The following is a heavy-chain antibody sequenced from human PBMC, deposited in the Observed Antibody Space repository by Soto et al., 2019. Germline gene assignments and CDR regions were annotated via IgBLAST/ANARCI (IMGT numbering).Heavy chain of an antibody. D-gene: IGHD3-3*01. Sequence: AGGSLRLSCAASGFTFSIYSMNWVRQAPGKGLEWVPSISSSSSYIYYADSVKGRFTISRDNAKNSLYLQMNSLRAEDTAVYYCARVKRSGVSLGAFDIWGQGTMVTV. CDR3: ARVKRSGVSLGAFDI. CDR2: ISSSSSYI. V-gene: IGHV3-21*01. J-gene: IGHJ3*02. CDR1: GFTFSIYS.